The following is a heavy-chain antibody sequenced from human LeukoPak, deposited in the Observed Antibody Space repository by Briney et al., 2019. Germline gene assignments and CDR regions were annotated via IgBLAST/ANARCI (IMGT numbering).Heavy chain of an antibody. D-gene: IGHD4-17*01. CDR3: ASFDGDYDY. CDR2: IYSGGST. CDR1: GFTFSSYA. V-gene: IGHV3-53*04. J-gene: IGHJ4*02. Sequence: GGSLRLSCLASGFTFSSYAMHWVRQAPGKGLEWVSVIYSGGSTYYADSVKGRFTISRHNSKNTLYLQMNSLRAEDTAVYYCASFDGDYDYWGQGTLVTVSS.